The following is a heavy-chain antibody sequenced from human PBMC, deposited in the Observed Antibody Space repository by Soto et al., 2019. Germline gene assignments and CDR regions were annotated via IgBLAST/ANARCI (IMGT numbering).Heavy chain of an antibody. CDR2: ISYDGSNK. CDR1: GFTFSYCG. V-gene: IGHV3-30*03. J-gene: IGHJ3*02. Sequence: SLRLSCAASGFTFSYCGMHWVRQAPGKGLEWVAVISYDGSNKYYADSVKGRFTISRDNARNSLYLQMNSLRAEDTAIYYCARAMLRGLISAFDIWGQGTMVTVSS. D-gene: IGHD3-10*01. CDR3: ARAMLRGLISAFDI.